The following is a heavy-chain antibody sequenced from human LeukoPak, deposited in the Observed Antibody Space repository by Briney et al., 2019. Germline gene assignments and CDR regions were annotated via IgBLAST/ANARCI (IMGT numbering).Heavy chain of an antibody. V-gene: IGHV3-30*04. Sequence: PRRSLRLSCVASGFTFSSYTLHWVRQAPGKGLEWVAVMSYDGSRKFHADSVKGRFTISRDNSKNTLYLQMNSLRAEDTAIYFCARDVGGYAFDYWGQGTLVTVSS. CDR2: MSYDGSRK. J-gene: IGHJ4*02. CDR3: ARDVGGYAFDY. D-gene: IGHD5-12*01. CDR1: GFTFSSYT.